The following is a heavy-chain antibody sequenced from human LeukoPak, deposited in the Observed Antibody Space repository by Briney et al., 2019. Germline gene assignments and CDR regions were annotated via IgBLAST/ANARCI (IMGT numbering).Heavy chain of an antibody. CDR2: IYYSGST. Sequence: SETLSLTCTVSGGSISSYYWSWIRQPPGRGLEWIGYIYYSGSTNCNPSLKSRVTISVDTSKNQFSLKLSSVTAADTAVYYCARDAHYYGSGSYPSSFDPWGQGTLVTVSS. J-gene: IGHJ5*02. CDR1: GGSISSYY. CDR3: ARDAHYYGSGSYPSSFDP. D-gene: IGHD3-10*01. V-gene: IGHV4-59*01.